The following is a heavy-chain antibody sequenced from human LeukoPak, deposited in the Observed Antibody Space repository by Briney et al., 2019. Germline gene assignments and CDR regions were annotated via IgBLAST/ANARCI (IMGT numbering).Heavy chain of an antibody. CDR3: ARVLVGATTPFDY. V-gene: IGHV4-39*07. Sequence: SETLSLTCTVSGGSISSGSYYWGWIRQPPGKGLEWIGSIYHSGSTYYNPSLRSRVTISVDTSKNQFSLKLGSVTAADTAVYYCARVLVGATTPFDYWGQGTLVTVSS. CDR2: IYHSGST. J-gene: IGHJ4*02. CDR1: GGSISSGSYY. D-gene: IGHD1-26*01.